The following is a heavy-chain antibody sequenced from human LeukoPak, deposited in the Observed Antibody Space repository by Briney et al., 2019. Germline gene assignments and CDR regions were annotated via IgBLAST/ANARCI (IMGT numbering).Heavy chain of an antibody. CDR2: IRYDGSNK. Sequence: SGGSLRLSSAASGFTFSSYGMHWVRQAPGKGLEWVAFIRYDGSNKYYADSVKGRFTISRENSKNTLYLQMNSLRAEDTAVYYCAKEPYDYVWGSYRFDYWGQGTLVTVSS. CDR3: AKEPYDYVWGSYRFDY. D-gene: IGHD3-16*02. CDR1: GFTFSSYG. J-gene: IGHJ4*02. V-gene: IGHV3-30*02.